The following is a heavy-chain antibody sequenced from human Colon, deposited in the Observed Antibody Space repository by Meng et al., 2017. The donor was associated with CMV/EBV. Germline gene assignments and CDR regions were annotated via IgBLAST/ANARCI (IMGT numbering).Heavy chain of an antibody. J-gene: IGHJ4*02. CDR2: ISTYNGNT. CDR1: GYTFNSYP. V-gene: IGHV1-18*01. CDR3: AREKATVTTFMLLY. D-gene: IGHD4-17*01. Sequence: QVQLVQSGAEVKKHGASVKVSCTASGYTFNSYPISWVRPAPGQGLEWMGWISTYNGNTNYAQKFQGRPTLTTDTSTSTAYMELRGLRSDDTAVYYCAREKATVTTFMLLYWGLGTLVTVSS.